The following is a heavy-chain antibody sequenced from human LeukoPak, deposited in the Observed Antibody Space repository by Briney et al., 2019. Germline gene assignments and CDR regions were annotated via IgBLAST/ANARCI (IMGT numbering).Heavy chain of an antibody. J-gene: IGHJ5*02. D-gene: IGHD6-19*01. CDR1: GVSISSYY. CDR3: ARHGYSSGSLAWFDP. V-gene: IGHV4-59*01. CDR2: IYYSGST. Sequence: SETLSLTCTVAGVSISSYYWSWIRQPPGKGLEWIGYIYYSGSTNYNPSLKSRVTISVDTSKNQFSLKLSSVTAADTAVYYCARHGYSSGSLAWFDPWGQGTQVTVSS.